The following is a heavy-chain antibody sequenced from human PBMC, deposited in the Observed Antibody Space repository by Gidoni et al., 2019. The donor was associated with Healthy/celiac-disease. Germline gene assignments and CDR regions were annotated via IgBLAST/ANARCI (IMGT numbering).Heavy chain of an antibody. CDR1: GFTFSNAW. V-gene: IGHV3-15*07. Sequence: AASGFTFSNAWMNWVRQAPGKGLEWVGRIKRKTDGGTTDYAAPVKGRFNISRDDSKNTLYLQMNSLKTEDTAVYYCTTEQEMATHDGGNYFDYWGQGTLVTVSS. CDR2: IKRKTDGGTT. CDR3: TTEQEMATHDGGNYFDY. D-gene: IGHD5-12*01. J-gene: IGHJ4*02.